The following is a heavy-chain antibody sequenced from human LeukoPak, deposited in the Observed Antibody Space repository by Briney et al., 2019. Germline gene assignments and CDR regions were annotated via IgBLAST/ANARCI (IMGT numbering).Heavy chain of an antibody. CDR3: ARDGFGSYFSLDS. CDR1: VLKFSDYY. Sequence: PGGSLRLSCVPSVLKFSDYYMSWVRQAPGKGLEWVADIRHDGSYEYNVDSVKGRFTISRDNAKNSLFLQMNSLRAEDTAVYYCARDGFGSYFSLDSWGQGALVTVSS. CDR2: IRHDGSYE. D-gene: IGHD3-10*01. J-gene: IGHJ4*02. V-gene: IGHV3-7*04.